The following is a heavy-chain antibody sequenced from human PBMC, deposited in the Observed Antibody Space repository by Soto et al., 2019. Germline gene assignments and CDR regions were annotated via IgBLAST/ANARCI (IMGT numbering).Heavy chain of an antibody. J-gene: IGHJ4*02. CDR1: GGSFSGYY. V-gene: IGHV4-34*01. Sequence: SETLSLTCAVYGGSFSGYYWSWIRQPPGKGLEWIGEINHSGSTTYNPSLKSRVTISIDTSKNQFSLGLSSVTAADTAIYYCARRVATATFDYWGQGTLVTVSS. CDR2: INHSGST. D-gene: IGHD2-15*01. CDR3: ARRVATATFDY.